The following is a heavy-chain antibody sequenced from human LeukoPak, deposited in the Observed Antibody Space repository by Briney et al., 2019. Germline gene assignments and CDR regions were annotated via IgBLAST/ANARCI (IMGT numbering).Heavy chain of an antibody. V-gene: IGHV3-11*04. CDR1: GFTFSDYY. CDR2: ISSSGSTI. Sequence: PGGSLRLSCAASGFTFSDYYMSWIRQAPGKGLEWVSYISSSGSTIYYADSVKGRFTISRDNAKNSLYLQMNSLRAEDTAVYYCARGITMVRGVIIGYYYMDVWGKGTTVTVSS. J-gene: IGHJ6*03. CDR3: ARGITMVRGVIIGYYYMDV. D-gene: IGHD3-10*01.